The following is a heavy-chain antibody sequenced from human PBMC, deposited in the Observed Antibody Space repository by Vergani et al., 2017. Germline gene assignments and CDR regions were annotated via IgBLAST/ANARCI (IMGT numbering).Heavy chain of an antibody. Sequence: QVQLQESGPGLVKPSETLSLTCAVSGYSISSGYYWGWIRQPPGKGLEWIGSIYHSGSTYYNPSLKSRVTISLDTSKNQFSLKVSSVTAADTAVYYCARLRLEDSGYDFGGMDVWDRGTTVIVSS. D-gene: IGHD5-12*01. CDR1: GYSISSGYY. CDR3: ARLRLEDSGYDFGGMDV. V-gene: IGHV4-38-2*01. CDR2: IYHSGST. J-gene: IGHJ6*02.